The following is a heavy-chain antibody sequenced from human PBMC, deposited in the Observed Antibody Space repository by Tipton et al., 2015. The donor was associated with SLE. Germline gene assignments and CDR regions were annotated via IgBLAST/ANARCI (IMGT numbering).Heavy chain of an antibody. D-gene: IGHD6-13*01. J-gene: IGHJ4*02. Sequence: LRLSCTVSGGSISSHYWSWIRQPPGKGLEWIGYIYYSGSTNYNPSLKSRVTISVDTSKNQFSLKLSSVTAADTAVYYCARGPYSSPGGYWGQGTLVTVSS. CDR3: ARGPYSSPGGY. V-gene: IGHV4-59*11. CDR2: IYYSGST. CDR1: GGSISSHY.